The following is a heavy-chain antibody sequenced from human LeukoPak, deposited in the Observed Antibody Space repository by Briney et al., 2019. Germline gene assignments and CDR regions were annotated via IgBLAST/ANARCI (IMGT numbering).Heavy chain of an antibody. Sequence: SETLSLTCTVSGGSISSHYWSWIRQPPGKGLEWIGYIYYSGSTNYNPSLKSRVTISVDTSKNQFSLKLSSVTAADTAVYYCARGSPPYIWGQGTLVTVSS. J-gene: IGHJ4*02. CDR1: GGSISSHY. CDR2: IYYSGST. D-gene: IGHD4-11*01. V-gene: IGHV4-59*11. CDR3: ARGSPPYI.